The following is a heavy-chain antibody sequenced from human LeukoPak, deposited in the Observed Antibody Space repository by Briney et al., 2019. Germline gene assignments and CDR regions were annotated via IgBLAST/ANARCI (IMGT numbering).Heavy chain of an antibody. J-gene: IGHJ5*02. CDR1: GGSFSGYY. CDR3: ARGYCSSTSCYVLWSNWFDP. D-gene: IGHD2-2*01. V-gene: IGHV4-34*01. CDR2: INHSGST. Sequence: SETLSLTCAVYGGSFSGYYWSWTRQPPGKGLEWIGEINHSGSTNYNPSLKSRVTISVDTSKNQFSLKLSSVTAADTAVYYCARGYCSSTSCYVLWSNWFDPWGQGTLVTVSS.